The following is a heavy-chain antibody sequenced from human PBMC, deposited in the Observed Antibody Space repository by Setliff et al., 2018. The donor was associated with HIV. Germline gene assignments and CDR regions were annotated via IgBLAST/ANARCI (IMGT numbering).Heavy chain of an antibody. CDR1: GYTFTSYY. J-gene: IGHJ6*02. CDR2: INPSGGST. V-gene: IGHV1-46*01. CDR3: ARDRQALRYFDWQNHYYYGMDV. Sequence: ASVKVSCKASGYTFTSYYMHWVRQAPGQGLEWLGVINPSGGSTSYAQKFQGRVPMTRGTSTGTVYMELRSLRSVDTAVYYCARDRQALRYFDWQNHYYYGMDVWGQGTTVTVSS. D-gene: IGHD3-9*01.